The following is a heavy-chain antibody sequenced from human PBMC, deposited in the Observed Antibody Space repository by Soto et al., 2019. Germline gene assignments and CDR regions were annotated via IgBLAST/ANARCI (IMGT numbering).Heavy chain of an antibody. J-gene: IGHJ4*02. V-gene: IGHV1-18*01. CDR3: ARSGGNKDIAVATDY. Sequence: VASVKVSFKASGYTFTSYGISWVRQAPGQGLELMGWISAYNGNTNYAQKLQGRVTMTTDTSTSTAYMELRSLRSDDTAVYYCARSGGNKDIAVATDYWGQGTLVTVSS. CDR2: ISAYNGNT. CDR1: GYTFTSYG. D-gene: IGHD6-19*01.